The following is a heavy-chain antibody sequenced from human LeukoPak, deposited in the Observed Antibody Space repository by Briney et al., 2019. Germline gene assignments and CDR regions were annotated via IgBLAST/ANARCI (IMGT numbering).Heavy chain of an antibody. CDR3: ARDDCGDTCYPGGY. CDR2: IKAGNGDT. CDR1: GYIFTKYV. J-gene: IGHJ4*02. V-gene: IGHV1-3*01. Sequence: ASVKVSCKAFGYIFTKYVVHWVRQASGQRPEWMGWIKAGNGDTKYSQNFQDRLTITRDTSASTVYMELSSLTSEDTALYYCARDDCGDTCYPGGYWGQGTLVTVSS. D-gene: IGHD2-21*01.